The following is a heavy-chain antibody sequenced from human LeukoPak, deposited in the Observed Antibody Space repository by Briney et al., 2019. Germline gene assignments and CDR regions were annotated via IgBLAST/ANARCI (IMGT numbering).Heavy chain of an antibody. V-gene: IGHV3-33*01. Sequence: GGSLRLSCAASGFTFSSYGMHWVRQAPGKGLESVAVIWYDGSNKYYADSVKGRFTITRDNSKNTLYLQMNSLRAEDTAVYYCARVVGSSWGDYFDYWGQGTLVTVSS. CDR1: GFTFSSYG. J-gene: IGHJ4*02. D-gene: IGHD6-13*01. CDR2: IWYDGSNK. CDR3: ARVVGSSWGDYFDY.